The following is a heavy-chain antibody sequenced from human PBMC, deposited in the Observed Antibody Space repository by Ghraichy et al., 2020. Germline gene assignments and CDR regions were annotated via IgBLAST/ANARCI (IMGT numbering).Heavy chain of an antibody. D-gene: IGHD1-1*01. Sequence: SETLSLTCAVSGGSFSDYDWTWIRQPPGKGLEWIGEINDSGSIDYNASLKSRVSISLDTSKNQFSLKQSSVTAADTAVYFCARVVFSNNWTPVHWFDSWGQGTRVIVCS. J-gene: IGHJ5*01. V-gene: IGHV4-34*01. CDR2: INDSGSI. CDR3: ARVVFSNNWTPVHWFDS. CDR1: GGSFSDYD.